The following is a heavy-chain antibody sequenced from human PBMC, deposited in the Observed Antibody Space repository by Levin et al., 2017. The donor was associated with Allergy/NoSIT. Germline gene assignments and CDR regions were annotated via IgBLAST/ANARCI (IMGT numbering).Heavy chain of an antibody. V-gene: IGHV3-7*01. CDR1: GFTFSSHW. Sequence: GGSLRLSCAASGFTFSSHWMSWVRQAPGKGLEWVANIKQDGNEKYYVDSVKGRFTISRDNAKNSLYLQMNSLRAEDTAVYYCARRANYAFDYWGQGTLITVSS. CDR2: IKQDGNEK. CDR3: ARRANYAFDY. J-gene: IGHJ4*02. D-gene: IGHD1-7*01.